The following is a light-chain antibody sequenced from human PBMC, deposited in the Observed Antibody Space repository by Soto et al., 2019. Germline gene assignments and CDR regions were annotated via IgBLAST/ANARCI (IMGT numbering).Light chain of an antibody. CDR2: EVN. J-gene: IGLJ2*01. CDR1: SSDLGGSIY. Sequence: HSALTQPPSASGSPGQSVTISCTGTSSDLGGSIYVSWYQQHPGKAPKLMIYEVNKRPSGVPDRLSGSKSGNTASLTVSGLQAEDEADYYCSSYAGSNDSKVFGGGTKLTVL. V-gene: IGLV2-8*01. CDR3: SSYAGSNDSKV.